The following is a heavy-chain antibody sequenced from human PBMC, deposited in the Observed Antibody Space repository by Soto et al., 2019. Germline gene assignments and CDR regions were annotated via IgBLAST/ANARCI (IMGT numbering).Heavy chain of an antibody. J-gene: IGHJ4*02. CDR3: AKLSYYYSSGYSEVDY. V-gene: IGHV3-30*18. CDR1: GFTFSSYG. CDR2: ISYDGSNK. Sequence: PGGSLRLSCAASGFTFSSYGMHWVRQAPGKGLEWVAVISYDGSNKYYADSVKGRFTISRDNSKNTLYLQMNSLRAEDTAVYYCAKLSYYYSSGYSEVDYWGQGTLVTVS. D-gene: IGHD3-22*01.